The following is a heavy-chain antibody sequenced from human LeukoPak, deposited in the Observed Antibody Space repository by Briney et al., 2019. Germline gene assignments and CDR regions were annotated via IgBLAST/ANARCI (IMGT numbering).Heavy chain of an antibody. V-gene: IGHV3-7*01. D-gene: IGHD3-9*01. CDR2: IKQDGSEK. Sequence: SGGSLRLSCAASGFTFSSYWMSWVRQAPGKGLEWVANIKQDGSEKYYVDSVKGRFTISRDNAKNSLYLQMNSLRAEDTAVYYCARLGDILTGYFDYWGQGTLVTVYS. CDR1: GFTFSSYW. CDR3: ARLGDILTGYFDY. J-gene: IGHJ4*02.